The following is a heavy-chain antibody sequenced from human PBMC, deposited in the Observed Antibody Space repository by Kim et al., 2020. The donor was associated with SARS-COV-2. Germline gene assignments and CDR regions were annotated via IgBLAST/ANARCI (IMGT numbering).Heavy chain of an antibody. CDR3: TRDNDFWSGYDY. V-gene: IGHV4-59*01. D-gene: IGHD3-3*01. J-gene: IGHJ4*02. Sequence: NPSLKSRVTISVDTAKNQFSLKLSSVTAADTAVYYCTRDNDFWSGYDYWGQGTLVTVSS.